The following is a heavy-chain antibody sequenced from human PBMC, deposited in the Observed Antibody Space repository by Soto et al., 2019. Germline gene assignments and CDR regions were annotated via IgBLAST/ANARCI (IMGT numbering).Heavy chain of an antibody. D-gene: IGHD3-22*01. J-gene: IGHJ6*02. CDR3: ARASLDSSGYYDYYYGMDV. CDR1: GGTFSSYA. V-gene: IGHV1-69*13. CDR2: IIPIFGTA. Sequence: SVKVSCKASGGTFSSYAISWVRQAPGQGLEWMGGIIPIFGTANYEQKFQGRVTITADESTSTAYMELSSLRSEDTAVYYCARASLDSSGYYDYYYGMDVWGQGTTVTVSS.